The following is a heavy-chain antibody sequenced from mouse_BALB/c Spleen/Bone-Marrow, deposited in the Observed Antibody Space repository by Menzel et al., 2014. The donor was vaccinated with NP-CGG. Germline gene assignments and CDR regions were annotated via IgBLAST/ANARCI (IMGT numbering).Heavy chain of an antibody. V-gene: IGHV1-67*01. J-gene: IGHJ4*01. CDR3: AREVRAPWYAMDY. Sequence: VQLQESGPEVVRPGVSVEISCKGSGYTFTDYAMHWVKQSHAKSLEWIGVISTYNGNTNYNQKFKGKATMTVDKSSSTAYIELARLTSEDSAIYYCAREVRAPWYAMDYWGQGTSVTVSS. D-gene: IGHD2-14*01. CDR2: ISTYNGNT. CDR1: GYTFTDYA.